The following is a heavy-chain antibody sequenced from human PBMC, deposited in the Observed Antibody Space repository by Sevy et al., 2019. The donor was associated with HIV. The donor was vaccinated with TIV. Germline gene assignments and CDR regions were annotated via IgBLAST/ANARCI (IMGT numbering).Heavy chain of an antibody. CDR1: GGSISSGDYY. J-gene: IGHJ4*02. V-gene: IGHV4-31*03. CDR3: ARDRSLYDSSRYYYGIDY. Sequence: SETLSLTCTVSGGSISSGDYYWTWIRQHPGKGLEWIGYIYYSGNTYYNPSLKSRVTISVDTSKNQFSLKLSSVTAADTAVYYCARDRSLYDSSRYYYGIDYWGQGTLVTVSS. CDR2: IYYSGNT. D-gene: IGHD3-22*01.